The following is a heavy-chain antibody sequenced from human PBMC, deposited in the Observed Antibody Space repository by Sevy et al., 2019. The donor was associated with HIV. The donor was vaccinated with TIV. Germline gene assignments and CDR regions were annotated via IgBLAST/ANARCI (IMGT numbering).Heavy chain of an antibody. D-gene: IGHD1-26*01. CDR3: AREVLRLDY. J-gene: IGHJ4*02. CDR1: GYTFNRYS. V-gene: IGHV7-4-1*01. CDR2: IVTDTGKA. Sequence: ASVKVSCKASGYTFNRYSMNWVRQAPGQGLEWMGWIVTDTGKATYAPGFTGRFVFSCDTSVSTAYLQISSLKAEDAAVYYCAREVLRLDYWGQGTLVTVSS.